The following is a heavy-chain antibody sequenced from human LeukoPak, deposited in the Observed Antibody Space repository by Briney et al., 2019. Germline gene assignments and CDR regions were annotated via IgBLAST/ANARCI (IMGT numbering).Heavy chain of an antibody. CDR3: AKDQGGPQGY. CDR1: GFTFSSYG. J-gene: IGHJ4*02. CDR2: ISYDGSNK. Sequence: PGRSLRLSCAGSGFTFSSYGMHWVRQAPGKGLEWVAVISYDGSNKYYADSVKGRFTISRDNSKNTLYLQMNSLRAEDTAVYYCAKDQGGPQGYWGQGTLVTVSS. V-gene: IGHV3-30*18.